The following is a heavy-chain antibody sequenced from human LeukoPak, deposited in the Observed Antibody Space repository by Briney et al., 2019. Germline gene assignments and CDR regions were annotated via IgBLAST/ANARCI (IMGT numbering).Heavy chain of an antibody. J-gene: IGHJ6*03. CDR3: ARTAWYSSSWFYYYYYYMDV. V-gene: IGHV3-30*04. D-gene: IGHD6-13*01. CDR1: GFTFSSYA. CDR2: ISYDGSNK. Sequence: GGSLRLSCAASGFTFSSYAMHWVRQAPGKGLEWVAVISYDGSNKYYADSVKGRFTISRDNSKNTLYLQMNSLRAEDTAVYYCARTAWYSSSWFYYYYYYMDVWGKGTTVTISS.